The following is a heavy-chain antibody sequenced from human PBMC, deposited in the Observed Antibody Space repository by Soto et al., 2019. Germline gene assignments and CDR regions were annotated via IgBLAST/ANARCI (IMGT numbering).Heavy chain of an antibody. Sequence: EVQLVESGGGLVQPGGSLRLSCIASGFTLSTYSMTWVRQAPGKGLEWLSYISKSSTTINYADSVKGRFTISRDNAKNSVYLEMSILRDEDSAVYYCARDPPNFYYYGMDVWGQGTTVTVSS. J-gene: IGHJ6*02. V-gene: IGHV3-48*02. CDR2: ISKSSTTI. CDR3: ARDPPNFYYYGMDV. CDR1: GFTLSTYS.